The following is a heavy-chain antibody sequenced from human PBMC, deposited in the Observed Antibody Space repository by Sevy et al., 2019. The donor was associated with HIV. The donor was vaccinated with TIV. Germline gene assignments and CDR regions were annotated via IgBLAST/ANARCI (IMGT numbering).Heavy chain of an antibody. CDR1: GYTFTSYG. CDR2: ISAYNGNT. Sequence: ASVKVSCKASGYTFTSYGISWVRQAPGQGLEWMGWISAYNGNTNYAQKLQGRVTMTTDTSTSTAYMELRSLRSDDTAVYYCARSRRSGYCSSTSCPPSNLDYWGQGTLVTFSS. CDR3: ARSRRSGYCSSTSCPPSNLDY. D-gene: IGHD2-2*01. J-gene: IGHJ4*02. V-gene: IGHV1-18*01.